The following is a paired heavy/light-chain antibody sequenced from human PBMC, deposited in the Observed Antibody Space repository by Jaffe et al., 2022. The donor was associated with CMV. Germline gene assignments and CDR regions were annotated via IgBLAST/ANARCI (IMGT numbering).Light chain of an antibody. CDR2: YNN. V-gene: IGLV1-44*01. Sequence: QSLLTQPPSASGTPGQRVTIACSGGSSNIGKNNVNWFQQLPGTAPKLLIYYNNQRPSGVPDRFSGSKSGTSASLAITGLQSEDEADFYCAAWDDSLNGYVFGTGTKVTVL. CDR3: AAWDDSLNGYV. CDR1: SSNIGKNN. J-gene: IGLJ1*01.
Heavy chain of an antibody. CDR1: GFMFGNFG. CDR2: ISWNSGKI. V-gene: IGHV3-9*01. J-gene: IGHJ6*02. CDR3: AKAFIHGSESGFYYGMDV. D-gene: IGHD5-12*01. Sequence: EMQLVESGGGFVQPGMSLRLSCAASGFMFGNFGMHWVRQVPGKGLEWVGSISWNSGKITYGYSVKGRFTISRDSAKASLNLQMDSLRIDDTAVYYCAKAFIHGSESGFYYGMDVWGQGTTVTVSS.